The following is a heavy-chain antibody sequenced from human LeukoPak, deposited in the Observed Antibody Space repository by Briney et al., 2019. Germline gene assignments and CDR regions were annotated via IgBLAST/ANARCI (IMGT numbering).Heavy chain of an antibody. CDR1: GGSISSYY. Sequence: SETLSLTCTVSGGSISSYYWSWIRQPPGKGLEWIGYIYYSGSTNYNPSLKSRVTISVDTSENQFSLKLSSVTAADTAVYYCAVGYCSSTSCSDPYYFDYWGQGTLVTVSS. V-gene: IGHV4-59*01. D-gene: IGHD2-2*01. CDR3: AVGYCSSTSCSDPYYFDY. CDR2: IYYSGST. J-gene: IGHJ4*02.